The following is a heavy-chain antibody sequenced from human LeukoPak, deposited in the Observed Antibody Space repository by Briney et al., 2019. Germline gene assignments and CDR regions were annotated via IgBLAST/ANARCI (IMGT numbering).Heavy chain of an antibody. D-gene: IGHD2/OR15-2a*01. CDR1: GYSITSSSW. CDR2: IYHSGTT. J-gene: IGHJ4*02. CDR3: ARKENVYYYFDY. V-gene: IGHV4-28*01. Sequence: SETLSLTCAVSGYSITSSSWWGWIRPPPGKGLEWIGYIYHSGTTYYNPSLQSRVTMSVDTSKNQFSLKLSSVTAVDTAVYYCARKENVYYYFDYGGQGTLVTVSP.